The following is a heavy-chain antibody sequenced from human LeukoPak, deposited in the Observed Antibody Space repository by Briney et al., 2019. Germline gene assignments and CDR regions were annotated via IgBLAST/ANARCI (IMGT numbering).Heavy chain of an antibody. Sequence: GGSLRLSCAASGFTFSDYYMRWIRQAPGKGLEWVSYISSSGSTIYYADSVKGRFTISRDNAKNSLYLQMNSLRAEDTAVYYCARDSGIAVAAAFDIWGQGTMVTVSS. CDR2: ISSSGSTI. V-gene: IGHV3-11*01. CDR3: ARDSGIAVAAAFDI. J-gene: IGHJ3*02. D-gene: IGHD6-19*01. CDR1: GFTFSDYY.